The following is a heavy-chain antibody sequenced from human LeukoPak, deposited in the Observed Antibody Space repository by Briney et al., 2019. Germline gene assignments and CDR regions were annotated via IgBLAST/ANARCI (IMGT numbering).Heavy chain of an antibody. D-gene: IGHD2-2*01. Sequence: GGSLRLSCAASGFTFSSHWMDWVRQAPEKGLVGVSHINADGSATDYAASVKGRFTISRDNARNTLYLQMHSLTAEDTGVYYCVRGALRDCSYTSCTRGNWFDPWGQGTLVTVSS. CDR3: VRGALRDCSYTSCTRGNWFDP. CDR2: INADGSAT. J-gene: IGHJ5*02. CDR1: GFTFSSHW. V-gene: IGHV3-74*01.